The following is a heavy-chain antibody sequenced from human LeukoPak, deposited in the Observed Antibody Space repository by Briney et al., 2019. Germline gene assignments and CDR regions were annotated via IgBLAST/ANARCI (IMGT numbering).Heavy chain of an antibody. D-gene: IGHD3-22*01. J-gene: IGHJ6*02. CDR3: AREPYYYDSSGSNYYYYGMDV. V-gene: IGHV3-53*01. CDR2: IYSGGST. CDR1: GFTVSSNY. Sequence: GGSLRLSCAASGFTVSSNYMSWVRQAPGKGLEWVSVIYSGGSTYYADSVKGRFTISRDNSKNTLYLQMNSLRAEDTAAYYCAREPYYYDSSGSNYYYYGMDVWGQGTTVTVSS.